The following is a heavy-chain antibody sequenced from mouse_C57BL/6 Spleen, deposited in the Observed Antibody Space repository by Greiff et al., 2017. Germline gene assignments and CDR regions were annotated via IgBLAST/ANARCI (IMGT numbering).Heavy chain of an antibody. CDR2: IYPRSGNT. J-gene: IGHJ3*01. D-gene: IGHD2-3*01. Sequence: QVQLQQSGAELARPGASVKLSCKASGYTFTSYGISWVKQRTGQGLEWIGEIYPRSGNTYYNEKFKGKATLTADKSSSTAYMELRSLTSEDSAVYFCARQGDGPWFAYWGQGTLVTVSA. CDR3: ARQGDGPWFAY. V-gene: IGHV1-81*01. CDR1: GYTFTSYG.